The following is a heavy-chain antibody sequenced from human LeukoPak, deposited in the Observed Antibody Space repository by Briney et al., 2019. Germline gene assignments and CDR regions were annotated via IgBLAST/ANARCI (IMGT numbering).Heavy chain of an antibody. CDR1: GFTFSSYE. V-gene: IGHV3-48*03. J-gene: IGHJ4*02. D-gene: IGHD3-22*01. CDR2: ISSSGSTI. CDR3: ARAYYDSSGDY. Sequence: TGGSLRLSCAASGFTFSSYEMNWVRQAPGKGLEWVSYISSSGSTIYYADSVKGRFTISRDKAKNSLYLQMNSLRAEDTAVYYCARAYYDSSGDYWGQGTLVTVSS.